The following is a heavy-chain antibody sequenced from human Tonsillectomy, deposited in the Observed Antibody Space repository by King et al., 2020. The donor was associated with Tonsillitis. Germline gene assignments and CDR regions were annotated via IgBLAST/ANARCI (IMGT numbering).Heavy chain of an antibody. V-gene: IGHV1-2*02. CDR3: ARDLLEAVAVYCVAH. CDR2: INPASGGT. CDR1: AYTFTAYY. Sequence: QLVQSGAEVKKPGASVKVSCKASAYTFTAYYLHWVRQAPGQGLEYMGWINPASGGTNYAPKFQGRVTMTRDASINTAYMELSSLRSDDTAVYFCARDLLEAVAVYCVAHWGQGTLVTVAS. D-gene: IGHD6-19*01. J-gene: IGHJ5*02.